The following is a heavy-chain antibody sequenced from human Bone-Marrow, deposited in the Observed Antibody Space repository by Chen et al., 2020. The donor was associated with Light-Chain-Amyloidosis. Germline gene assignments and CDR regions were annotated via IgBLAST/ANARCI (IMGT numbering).Heavy chain of an antibody. CDR2: IYPDDSDA. CDR3: ARQRDGYNFDY. CDR1: GYTFPNYW. Sequence: EVQLEQSGPEVKQPGESLKISCKGSGYTFPNYWIGWVRQMPGKGLEWMGVIYPDDSDARYSPSFEGQVTISADKSITTAYLQWRSLKASDTAMYYCARQRDGYNFDYWGQGTLVTVSS. D-gene: IGHD5-12*01. J-gene: IGHJ4*02. V-gene: IGHV5-51*01.